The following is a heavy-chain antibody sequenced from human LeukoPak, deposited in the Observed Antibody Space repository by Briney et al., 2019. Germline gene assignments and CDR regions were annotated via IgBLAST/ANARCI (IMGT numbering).Heavy chain of an antibody. CDR2: ISSSSSYI. D-gene: IGHD5-24*01. CDR3: ARVEMATGFDY. V-gene: IGHV3-21*01. CDR1: GFTFSSYD. Sequence: PGGSLRLSCAASGFTFSSYDMTWVRQAPGRGLEWVSSISSSSSYIYYADSVKGRFTISRDNAKNSLYLQMNSLRAEDTAVYYCARVEMATGFDYWGQGTLVTVSS. J-gene: IGHJ4*02.